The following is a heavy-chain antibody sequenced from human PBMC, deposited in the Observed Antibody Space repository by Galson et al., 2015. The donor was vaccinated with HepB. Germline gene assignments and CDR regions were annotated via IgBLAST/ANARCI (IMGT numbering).Heavy chain of an antibody. D-gene: IGHD6-19*01. CDR2: ISSSSSTI. Sequence: SLRLSCAASGSTFSDYYMSWIRQAPGKGLEWVSYISSSSSTIYYADSVKGRFTISRDNAKNSLYLQMSSLRAEDTAVYYCARDQYSGWYVGASYYYYGMDVWGQGTTVTVSS. CDR1: GSTFSDYY. V-gene: IGHV3-11*04. CDR3: ARDQYSGWYVGASYYYYGMDV. J-gene: IGHJ6*02.